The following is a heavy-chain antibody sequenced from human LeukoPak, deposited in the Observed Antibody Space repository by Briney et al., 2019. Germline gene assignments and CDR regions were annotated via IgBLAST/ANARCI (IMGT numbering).Heavy chain of an antibody. J-gene: IGHJ4*02. D-gene: IGHD6-13*01. CDR1: GFTFSSYA. V-gene: IGHV3-23*01. CDR3: AKGGSWYYFDY. Sequence: QTGGSLRLSCAASGFTFSSYAMSWVRQAPGKGLEWVSAISGSGGSTHYADSVKGRFTIPRDNSKNTLYLQMNSLRAEDTAVYYFAKGGSWYYFDYWGQGTLVTVSS. CDR2: ISGSGGST.